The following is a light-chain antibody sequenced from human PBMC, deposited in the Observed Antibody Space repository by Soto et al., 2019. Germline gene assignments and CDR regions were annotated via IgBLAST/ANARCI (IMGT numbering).Light chain of an antibody. CDR1: SSDVGSYNF. CDR2: EVD. CDR3: CSYVGSRAV. Sequence: QSALTQPASVSGSPGQSITISCTGTSSDVGSYNFVSWYEQHPGKAPKLMIYEVDKRPSGVSNRFSGSKSGNTASLTISGLQAEDEADYYCCSYVGSRAVFGGGTKVTVL. J-gene: IGLJ3*02. V-gene: IGLV2-23*02.